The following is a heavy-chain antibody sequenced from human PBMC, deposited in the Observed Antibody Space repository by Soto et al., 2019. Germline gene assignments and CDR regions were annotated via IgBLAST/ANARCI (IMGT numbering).Heavy chain of an antibody. J-gene: IGHJ5*02. CDR2: IVVGSGNT. Sequence: AASLKVSCKASGFTFTSSAVQWVRQARGQRLEWIGLIVVGSGNTNYAQKFQERVTNTRDMPTSTAYMALSSLRSEDTAVYYCAADPXHTYYYDSSGYTYWYDPWGQGTLVTVSS. CDR3: AADPXHTYYYDSSGYTYWYDP. CDR1: GFTFTSSA. D-gene: IGHD3-22*01. V-gene: IGHV1-58*01.